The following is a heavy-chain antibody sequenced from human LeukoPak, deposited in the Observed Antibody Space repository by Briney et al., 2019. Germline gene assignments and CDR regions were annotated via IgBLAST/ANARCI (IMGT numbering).Heavy chain of an antibody. V-gene: IGHV3-73*01. J-gene: IGHJ2*01. CDR1: GFTFSGSA. Sequence: GGSLRLSCAASGFTFSGSAMHWVRQASGKGLEWVGRIRSKANSYATAYAASVKGRFTISRDDSKNTAYLQMNSLKTEDTAAYYCTRHTDYGDYVRYFDLWGRGTLVTVSS. D-gene: IGHD4-17*01. CDR2: IRSKANSYAT. CDR3: TRHTDYGDYVRYFDL.